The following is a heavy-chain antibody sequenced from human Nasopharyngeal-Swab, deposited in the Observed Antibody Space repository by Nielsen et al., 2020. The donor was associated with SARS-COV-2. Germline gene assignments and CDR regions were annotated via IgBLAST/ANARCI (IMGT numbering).Heavy chain of an antibody. D-gene: IGHD3-10*01. CDR3: ARSGVVFGREGRFDY. V-gene: IGHV3-7*01. J-gene: IGHJ4*02. CDR1: GFTFSSYW. Sequence: GESLKISCAASGFTFSSYWMSWVRQAPGKGLEWVANIKQDGSEKYYVDSVKGRFTISRDNAKNSLYLQMNSLRAEDTAVYYCARSGVVFGREGRFDYWGQGTLVTVSS. CDR2: IKQDGSEK.